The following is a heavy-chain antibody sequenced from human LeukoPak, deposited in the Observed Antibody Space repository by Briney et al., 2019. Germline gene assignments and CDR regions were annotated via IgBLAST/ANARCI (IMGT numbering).Heavy chain of an antibody. J-gene: IGHJ4*02. Sequence: PGGSLRLSCAASGFTFETYSMNWVRQAPGKGLEWVSSMSDSGTFLYYADSVKGRFTISRDNAKNSLHLQMNSLRADDTAIYYCVRDSEGYHSYYFDLWGQGTLVTVPS. CDR3: VRDSEGYHSYYFDL. CDR1: GFTFETYS. CDR2: MSDSGTFL. D-gene: IGHD1-1*01. V-gene: IGHV3-21*06.